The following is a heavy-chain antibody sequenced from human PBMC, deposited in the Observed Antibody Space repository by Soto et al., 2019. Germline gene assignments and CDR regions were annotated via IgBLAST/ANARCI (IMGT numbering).Heavy chain of an antibody. CDR2: ISYDGSNK. J-gene: IGHJ5*02. D-gene: IGHD5-12*01. CDR3: ARDVDRTSHLNWFDP. V-gene: IGHV3-30-3*01. CDR1: GFTFSSYA. Sequence: GGSLRLSCAASGFTFSSYAMHWVRQAPGKGLEWVAVISYDGSNKYYADSVKGRFTISRDNSKNTVYLQMDSLKVEDTAVYYCARDVDRTSHLNWFDPWGQGVMVTVSS.